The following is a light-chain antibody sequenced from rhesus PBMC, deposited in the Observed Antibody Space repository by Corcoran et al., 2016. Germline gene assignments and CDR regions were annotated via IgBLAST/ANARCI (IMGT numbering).Light chain of an antibody. Sequence: ETVMTQSPAALSLSPGERATLSCRASQSVCWYLAWYQQKFGQPPRLLIYDASSRATGIPDRFSGTGSGTDFTLPISSLGPEDIGVYCCQQGSNVSHSFGQGTKVEIK. CDR3: QQGSNVSHS. CDR1: QSVCWY. V-gene: IGKV3-17*01. CDR2: DAS. J-gene: IGKJ2*01.